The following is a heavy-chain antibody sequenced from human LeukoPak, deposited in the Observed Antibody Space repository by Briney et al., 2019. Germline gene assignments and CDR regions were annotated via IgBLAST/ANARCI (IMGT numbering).Heavy chain of an antibody. V-gene: IGHV3-30-3*01. Sequence: GGSLRLSCATSGFTLTSYTMHWVCQAPGKGLEWVAVVSYDGTKISYADSVKGRFTMSRDISKNTLYLQMNSLKREDSALYYCARDRVQIWSYVGTFDSWGQGTLVTVSS. J-gene: IGHJ4*02. CDR2: VSYDGTKI. CDR1: GFTLTSYT. CDR3: ARDRVQIWSYVGTFDS. D-gene: IGHD5-18*01.